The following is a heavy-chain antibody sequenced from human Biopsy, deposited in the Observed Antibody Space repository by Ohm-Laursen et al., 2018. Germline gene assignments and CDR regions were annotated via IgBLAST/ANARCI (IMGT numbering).Heavy chain of an antibody. V-gene: IGHV4-59*01. CDR2: IYYSGST. CDR1: GGPIDSYY. Sequence: PSDTLSLTCTVSGGPIDSYYWSWIRQSPGRGLEWIAYIYYSGSTDYNPSLKSRVTISLDTSKNQFSLKLSSVTAADTAIYYCAREAIGVATAFDIWGQGTMVTVSS. J-gene: IGHJ3*02. CDR3: AREAIGVATAFDI. D-gene: IGHD5-12*01.